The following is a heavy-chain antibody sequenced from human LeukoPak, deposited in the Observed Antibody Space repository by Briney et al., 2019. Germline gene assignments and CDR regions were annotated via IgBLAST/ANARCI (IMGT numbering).Heavy chain of an antibody. V-gene: IGHV4-59*01. J-gene: IGHJ4*02. CDR3: ARTEPSGTTSH. D-gene: IGHD1-1*01. Sequence: SETLSLTCTVSGGSITSYYWSWIRQPPGKGLEWIGYIYYSGSTNYNPSLKSRVTLSVDTSRNQFSLSLRSMTAADTAVYYCARTEPSGTTSHWGQGTLVTVSS. CDR1: GGSITSYY. CDR2: IYYSGST.